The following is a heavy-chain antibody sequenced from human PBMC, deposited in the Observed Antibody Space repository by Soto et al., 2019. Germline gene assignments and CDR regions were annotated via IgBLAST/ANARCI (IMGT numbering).Heavy chain of an antibody. Sequence: ESGPTLVNPTQTLTLTCTFSGFSLSTSGMCVSWIRQPPGKALEWLARIDWDDDKYYSTSLKTRLTISKDTSKNQVVLTMTNMDPVDTATYYCARMGIVATSPYYYYYGMDVWGQGTTVTVSS. CDR2: IDWDDDK. CDR1: GFSLSTSGMC. D-gene: IGHD5-12*01. V-gene: IGHV2-70*11. J-gene: IGHJ6*02. CDR3: ARMGIVATSPYYYYYGMDV.